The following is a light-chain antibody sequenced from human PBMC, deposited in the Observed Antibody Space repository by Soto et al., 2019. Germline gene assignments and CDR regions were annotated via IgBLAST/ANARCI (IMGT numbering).Light chain of an antibody. CDR2: EVS. Sequence: QSGLTQPASVSGSPGQSITISGTRTSSDVGTYNYVSWYQHHPGKAPKLIIYEVSNRPSGVSNRFSGSKSGSTASLTISGLQAEDEADYHCTSYTRDTALVFGTGTK. CDR1: SSDVGTYNY. J-gene: IGLJ1*01. V-gene: IGLV2-14*01. CDR3: TSYTRDTALV.